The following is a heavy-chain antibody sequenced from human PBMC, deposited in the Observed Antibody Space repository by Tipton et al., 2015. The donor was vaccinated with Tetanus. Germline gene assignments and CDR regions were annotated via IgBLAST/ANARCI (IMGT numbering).Heavy chain of an antibody. CDR3: ARHTNFLSGYYIVY. CDR2: AYYSGTT. J-gene: IGHJ4*02. Sequence: TLSLTCSASGFSVSSSAYYWGWIRQPPGKGLEWIGSAYYSGTTKYNPALKSRVTISVDTSKNQFSLKLSSVTAADTAVYYCARHTNFLSGYYIVYWGQGTLVTVSS. V-gene: IGHV4-39*01. D-gene: IGHD3-3*01. CDR1: GFSVSSSAYY.